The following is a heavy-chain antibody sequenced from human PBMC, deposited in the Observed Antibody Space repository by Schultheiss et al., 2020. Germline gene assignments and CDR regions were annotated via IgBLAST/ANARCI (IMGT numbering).Heavy chain of an antibody. Sequence: SETLSLTCTVSGGSISSGNYYWSWIRQPAGKGLEWIGEINHSGSTNYNPSLKSRVTISVDTSKNQFSLKVSSVTAADTAVYYCARGHLRWRGSGGHVDVCGKATVVPVCS. CDR3: ARGHLRWRGSGGHVDV. D-gene: IGHD2-15*01. V-gene: IGHV4-61*10. CDR2: INHSGST. CDR1: GGSISSGNYY. J-gene: IGHJ6*04.